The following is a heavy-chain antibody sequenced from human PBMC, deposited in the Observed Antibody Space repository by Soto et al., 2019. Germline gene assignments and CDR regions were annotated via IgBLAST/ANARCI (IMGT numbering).Heavy chain of an antibody. V-gene: IGHV4-34*01. CDR1: GGSFSGYY. CDR2: INHSEST. J-gene: IGHJ5*02. D-gene: IGHD6-19*01. Sequence: SETLSLTCAVYGGSFSGYYWSWIRQPPGKGLEWIGEINHSESTNYNPSLKSRVTISLDTSQNHFSLKLSSVTAADTAVYYCARVDYHSGWYNWFDPWGQGTLVTVSS. CDR3: ARVDYHSGWYNWFDP.